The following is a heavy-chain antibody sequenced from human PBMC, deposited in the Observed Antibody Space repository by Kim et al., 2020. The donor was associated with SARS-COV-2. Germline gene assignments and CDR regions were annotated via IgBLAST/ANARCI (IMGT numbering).Heavy chain of an antibody. CDR3: ARAEDSRGIDAFDI. J-gene: IGHJ3*02. CDR2: ISYDGSNK. D-gene: IGHD3-22*01. V-gene: IGHV3-30-3*01. Sequence: GGSLRLSCAASGFTFSSSAMHWVRQAPGKGLEWVAVISYDGSNKYYVDSVKGRFTISRDNSKDTLYLQMNSLRAEDTAVYYCARAEDSRGIDAFDIWGQGTMVTVSS. CDR1: GFTFSSSA.